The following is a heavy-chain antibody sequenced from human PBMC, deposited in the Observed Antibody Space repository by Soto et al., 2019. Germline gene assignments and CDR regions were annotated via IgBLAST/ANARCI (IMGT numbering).Heavy chain of an antibody. CDR2: MYYSGGT. Sequence: PSETLSLTCTVSGGSISSYYWSWIRLPPGKGLEWNGCMYYSGGTYYNPSLKSRVTISVDMSKNHFSLKLSSVTAEDTAVYYCARHGERTIRSLNWFDPWGQGTLVTVSS. J-gene: IGHJ5*02. CDR3: ARHGERTIRSLNWFDP. CDR1: GGSISSYY. D-gene: IGHD4-17*01. V-gene: IGHV4-59*08.